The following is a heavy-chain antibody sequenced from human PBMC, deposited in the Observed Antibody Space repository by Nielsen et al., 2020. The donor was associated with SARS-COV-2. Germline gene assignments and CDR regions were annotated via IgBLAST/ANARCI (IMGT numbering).Heavy chain of an antibody. Sequence: GSLRLSCAASGFTFSSHSMHWVRQAPGKGLEWIAYNYNSAKTMYNSSLKSRVTMSVDTSKNQLSLRLTSVTAADTAVYYCARGRAPLRYWGQGILVTVSS. V-gene: IGHV4-59*11. D-gene: IGHD2-15*01. CDR1: GFTFSSHS. CDR2: NYNSAKT. CDR3: ARGRAPLRY. J-gene: IGHJ4*02.